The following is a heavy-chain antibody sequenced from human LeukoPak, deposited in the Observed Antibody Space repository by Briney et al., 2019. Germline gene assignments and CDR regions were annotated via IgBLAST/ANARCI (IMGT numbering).Heavy chain of an antibody. CDR3: ARRTGTYYYDSSGYSPWRYYFDY. CDR2: INHSGTT. Sequence: SETPSLTCAVYGGSFSGYYWSWIRQPPGKGLEWIGEINHSGTTNYSPSLKSRVTISVDTSKNQFSLKLSSVTAADTAVFYCARRTGTYYYDSSGYSPWRYYFDYWGQGTLVTVSS. J-gene: IGHJ4*02. V-gene: IGHV4-34*01. CDR1: GGSFSGYY. D-gene: IGHD3-22*01.